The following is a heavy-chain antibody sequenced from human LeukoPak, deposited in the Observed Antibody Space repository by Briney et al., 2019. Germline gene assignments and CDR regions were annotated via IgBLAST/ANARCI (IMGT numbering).Heavy chain of an antibody. V-gene: IGHV4-59*01. CDR2: IYYSGST. CDR3: VRVVRGVIIAEFDY. CDR1: GGSMRSNY. J-gene: IGHJ4*02. Sequence: LETLSLTCTVSGGSMRSNYWSLTRQPPGKGLEWIGNIYYSGSTNYNPSLKSRVTISVDTSKNQFSLKLSSVTAADTAVYYCVRVVRGVIIAEFDYWGQGTLVTVSS. D-gene: IGHD3-10*01.